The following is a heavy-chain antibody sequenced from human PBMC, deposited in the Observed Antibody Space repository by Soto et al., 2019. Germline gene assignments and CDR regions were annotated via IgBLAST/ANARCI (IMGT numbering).Heavy chain of an antibody. CDR2: ISYDGSNK. V-gene: IGHV3-30*18. Sequence: GGSLRLSCAASGFTFSSYGMHWVRQAPGKGLERVAVISYDGSNKYYADSVKGRFTISRDNSKNTLYLQMNSLRAEDTAVYYCAKVGYCSSTSCYGLLDYWGQGTLVTVSS. CDR1: GFTFSSYG. D-gene: IGHD2-2*01. CDR3: AKVGYCSSTSCYGLLDY. J-gene: IGHJ4*02.